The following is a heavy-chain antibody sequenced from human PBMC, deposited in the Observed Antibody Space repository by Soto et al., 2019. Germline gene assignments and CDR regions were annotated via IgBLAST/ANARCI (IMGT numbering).Heavy chain of an antibody. V-gene: IGHV4-4*02. CDR1: GGSISSSNW. CDR3: ATIGEYSYGDY. Sequence: QVQLQESGPGLVKPSGTLSLTCAVSGGSISSSNWWIWVRQPPGRGVEWSGEIYHSGSTNYNPCLKSRVTISVDKSKNQFSLKLTSVTAADTAVYYCATIGEYSYGDYWGQGTLVTVSS. J-gene: IGHJ4*02. D-gene: IGHD5-18*01. CDR2: IYHSGST.